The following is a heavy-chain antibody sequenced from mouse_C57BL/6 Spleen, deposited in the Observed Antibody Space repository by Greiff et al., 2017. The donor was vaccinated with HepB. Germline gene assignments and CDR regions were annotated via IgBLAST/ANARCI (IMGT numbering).Heavy chain of an antibody. V-gene: IGHV5-9-1*02. CDR3: TREGGSYGLFDY. CDR2: ISSGGDYI. J-gene: IGHJ2*01. Sequence: EVQGVESGEGLVKPGGSLKLSCAASGFTFSSYAMSWVRQTPEKRLEWVAYISSGGDYIYYADTVKGRFAISRDNARNTLYLQMSSLKSEDTAMYYWTREGGSYGLFDYWGQGTTVTVSS. D-gene: IGHD1-1*02. CDR1: GFTFSSYA.